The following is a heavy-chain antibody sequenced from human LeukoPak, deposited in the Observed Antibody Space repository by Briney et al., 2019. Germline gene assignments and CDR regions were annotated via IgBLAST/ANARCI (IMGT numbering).Heavy chain of an antibody. J-gene: IGHJ3*02. CDR1: GFTFDDYG. CDR2: INWNGGST. Sequence: GGSLRLSCAASGFTFDDYGMSWGRQAPGKGLEWVSGINWNGGSTGYADSVKGRFTISRDNAKNSLYLQMNSLRAEDTALYYCARDRRMATMPHAFDIWGQGTMVTVSS. V-gene: IGHV3-20*04. D-gene: IGHD5-24*01. CDR3: ARDRRMATMPHAFDI.